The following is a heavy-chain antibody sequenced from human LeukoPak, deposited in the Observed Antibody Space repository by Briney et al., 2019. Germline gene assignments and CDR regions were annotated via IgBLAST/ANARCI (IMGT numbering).Heavy chain of an antibody. J-gene: IGHJ4*02. CDR2: IYTSGST. V-gene: IGHV4-4*07. D-gene: IGHD3-10*01. CDR1: DGSISSYY. Sequence: SETPSLTCTVSDGSISSYYWSWIRQPAGKGLEWIGRIYTSGSTNYNPSLKSRVTMSVDTSKNQFSLKLSSVTAADTAVYYCAREGSGSNLYYFDYWGQGTLVTVSS. CDR3: AREGSGSNLYYFDY.